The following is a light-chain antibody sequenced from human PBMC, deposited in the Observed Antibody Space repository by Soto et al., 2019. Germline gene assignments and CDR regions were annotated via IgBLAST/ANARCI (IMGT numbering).Light chain of an antibody. CDR2: EVS. CDR1: STNVGGYNY. J-gene: IGLJ1*01. CDR3: SSYTSSTTLV. Sequence: QYALTQPASVSGSPGQSITISCTGTSTNVGGYNYVSWYQQHPGKAPKLMIYEVSNRPSGVSNRFSGSKSGNTASLTISGLQAEDEGDYYCSSYTSSTTLVFGTGTKLTVL. V-gene: IGLV2-14*01.